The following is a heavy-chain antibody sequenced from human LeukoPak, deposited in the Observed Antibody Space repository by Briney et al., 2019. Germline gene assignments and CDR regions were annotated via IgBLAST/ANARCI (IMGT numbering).Heavy chain of an antibody. CDR3: AREKGTWWNYVGYYFDY. V-gene: IGHV1-8*03. J-gene: IGHJ4*02. Sequence: GASVKVSCKASGYSFTNYDINWLRQATGQGLEWMGWMNPKSGDTGYLQKFQGRVFITRDTSINTAYMELSSLGSDDTAVYYCAREKGTWWNYVGYYFDYWGQGTLVTVSS. CDR1: GYSFTNYD. D-gene: IGHD1-7*01. CDR2: MNPKSGDT.